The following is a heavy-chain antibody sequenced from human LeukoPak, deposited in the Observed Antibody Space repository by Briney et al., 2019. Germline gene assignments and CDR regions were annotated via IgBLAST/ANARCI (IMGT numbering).Heavy chain of an antibody. CDR3: VRAPRDSSTMLDY. J-gene: IGHJ4*02. CDR2: INPNDGST. V-gene: IGHV1-46*01. Sequence: GASVKVSCKASGYTFTTYWIQWVRQAPGQGLEWVALINPNDGSTTYAHKFQGRVTMTRDTSTSTVYMDLSRLTSEDTAVYCCVRAPRDSSTMLDYWGQGTLVTVSS. D-gene: IGHD6-13*01. CDR1: GYTFTTYW.